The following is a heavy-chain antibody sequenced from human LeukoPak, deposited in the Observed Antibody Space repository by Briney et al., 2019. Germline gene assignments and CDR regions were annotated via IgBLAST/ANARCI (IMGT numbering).Heavy chain of an antibody. CDR3: AREGYSYGPSLFDY. V-gene: IGHV4-59*01. J-gene: IGHJ4*02. Sequence: SETLSLTCTVSGGSISSYYWNWIRQPPGKGLEWMGYIYYSGSTNYNPSLKSRLTMSVDTSKNQFSLKLSSVTAADTAVYYCAREGYSYGPSLFDYWGQGTLVTVSS. CDR2: IYYSGST. CDR1: GGSISSYY. D-gene: IGHD5-18*01.